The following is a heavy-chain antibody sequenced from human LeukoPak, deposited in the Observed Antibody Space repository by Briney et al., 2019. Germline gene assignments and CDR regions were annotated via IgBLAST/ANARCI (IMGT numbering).Heavy chain of an antibody. Sequence: KASETLSLTCAVYGGSFSGYYWSWIRQPPGKGLEWIGEIYHSGSTYYNPSLKSRVTISVDTSKNQFSLKLSSVTAADTAVYYCASSSSAHLFDYWGQGTLVTVSS. CDR2: IYHSGST. J-gene: IGHJ4*02. D-gene: IGHD6-6*01. V-gene: IGHV4-34*01. CDR1: GGSFSGYY. CDR3: ASSSSAHLFDY.